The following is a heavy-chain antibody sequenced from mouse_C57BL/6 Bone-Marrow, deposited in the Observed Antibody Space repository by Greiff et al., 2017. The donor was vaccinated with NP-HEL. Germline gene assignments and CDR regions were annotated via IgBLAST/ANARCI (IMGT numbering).Heavy chain of an antibody. CDR3: ARAVNSYYSNCPFAY. D-gene: IGHD2-5*01. CDR2: ISDGGSYT. CDR1: GFTFSSYA. Sequence: DVHLVESGGGLVKPGGSLKLSCAASGFTFSSYAMSWVRQTPEKRLEWFATISDGGSYTYYPDNVKGRLTSSRDNAKNNLYLKMSQLKSEDTAMYYCARAVNSYYSNCPFAYWGQGTLVTVSA. J-gene: IGHJ3*01. V-gene: IGHV5-4*01.